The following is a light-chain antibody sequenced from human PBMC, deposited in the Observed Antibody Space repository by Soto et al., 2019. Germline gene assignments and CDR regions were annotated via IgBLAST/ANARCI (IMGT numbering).Light chain of an antibody. CDR3: QQYGSSPFT. Sequence: ETVLTQSPGSLSLSPGERATRSCRASQSVSSSYLAWYQQKPGQAPRLLIYGASSRATGSPDRFSGSGSGTDFTLTISRLEPEDFAVYYCQQYGSSPFTFGGGTKVEIK. CDR1: QSVSSSY. CDR2: GAS. J-gene: IGKJ4*01. V-gene: IGKV3-20*01.